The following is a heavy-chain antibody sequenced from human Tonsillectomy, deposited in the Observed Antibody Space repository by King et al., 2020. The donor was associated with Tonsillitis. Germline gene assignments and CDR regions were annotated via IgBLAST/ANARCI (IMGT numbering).Heavy chain of an antibody. CDR1: GFTFSSYG. CDR2: IRYDGSNK. V-gene: IGHV3-30*02. J-gene: IGHJ5*02. Sequence: VQLVESGGGVVQPGGSLRLSCAASGFTFSSYGMHWVRQAPGKGLEWVAFIRYDGSNKYYADSVKGRFTISRDNSKNTLYLQMNSLGAEDTAVYYCANLGVDNWFDPWGQGTLVTVSS. D-gene: IGHD3-16*01. CDR3: ANLGVDNWFDP.